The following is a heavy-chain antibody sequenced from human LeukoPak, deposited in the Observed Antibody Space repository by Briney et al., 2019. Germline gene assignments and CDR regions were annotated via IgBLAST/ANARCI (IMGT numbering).Heavy chain of an antibody. J-gene: IGHJ6*02. V-gene: IGHV4-39*01. CDR2: IYYSGST. CDR3: GILLPSNPPSLGMDV. Sequence: SETLSLTCIVSGGSISSSSYYWGWIRQPPGKGLEWIGSIYYSGSTYYNPSLKSRVTISVDTSKNQFSLKLSSVTAADTAVYYCGILLPSNPPSLGMDVWGQGTTVTVSS. CDR1: GGSISSSSYY.